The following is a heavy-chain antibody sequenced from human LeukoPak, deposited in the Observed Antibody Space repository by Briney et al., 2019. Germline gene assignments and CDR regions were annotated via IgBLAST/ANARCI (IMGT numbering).Heavy chain of an antibody. D-gene: IGHD6-13*01. Sequence: GASVTVSCKASGGTFSSYAISWVRQAPGQGLEWMGGIIPIFGTANYAQKFQGRVTITTDESTSTAYMELSSLRSEDTAVYYCARGPGSSWYPPFDYWGQGTLVTVSS. CDR3: ARGPGSSWYPPFDY. CDR1: GGTFSSYA. J-gene: IGHJ4*02. V-gene: IGHV1-69*05. CDR2: IIPIFGTA.